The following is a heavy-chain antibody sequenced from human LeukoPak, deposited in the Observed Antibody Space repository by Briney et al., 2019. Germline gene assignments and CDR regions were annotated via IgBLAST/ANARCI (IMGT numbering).Heavy chain of an antibody. J-gene: IGHJ5*02. Sequence: SETLSLTCTVSGGSISSYYWSWVRQPPGKGLEWVGYIYYSGSTNYNPSLKSRVTISVDTSKNQFSLKLSSVTAADTAVYYCARRVGSSTTLTWFDPWGQGTLVTVSS. V-gene: IGHV4-59*08. CDR2: IYYSGST. CDR1: GGSISSYY. CDR3: ARRVGSSTTLTWFDP. D-gene: IGHD2-2*01.